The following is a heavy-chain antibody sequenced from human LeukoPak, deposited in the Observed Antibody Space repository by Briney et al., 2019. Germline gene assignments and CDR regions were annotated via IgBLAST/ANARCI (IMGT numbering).Heavy chain of an antibody. J-gene: IGHJ4*02. CDR2: IKEDGIDK. V-gene: IGHV3-7*03. Sequence: GGSLRLSCAASGFTFSNYRMSWVRQAPGKGLEWVANIKEDGIDKYYVGSVRGRFTISRDNAKNSLYLQMNSLRAEDTAIYYCVRYGSGSSRQFDYWGQGTLVTVSS. CDR3: VRYGSGSSRQFDY. D-gene: IGHD3-10*01. CDR1: GFTFSNYR.